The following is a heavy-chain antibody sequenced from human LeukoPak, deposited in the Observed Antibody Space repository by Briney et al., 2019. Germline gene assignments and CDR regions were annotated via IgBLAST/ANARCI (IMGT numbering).Heavy chain of an antibody. CDR3: AKDSPLYYYDSSGYWDY. D-gene: IGHD3-22*01. CDR2: ISSSSSTI. CDR1: GFTFSSYS. J-gene: IGHJ4*02. Sequence: GGSLRLSCAASGFTFSSYSMNWVRQAPGKGLEWASYISSSSSTIYYADSVKGRFTISRDNSKNTLYLQMNSQRAEDTAVYYCAKDSPLYYYDSSGYWDYWGQGTLVTVSS. V-gene: IGHV3-48*01.